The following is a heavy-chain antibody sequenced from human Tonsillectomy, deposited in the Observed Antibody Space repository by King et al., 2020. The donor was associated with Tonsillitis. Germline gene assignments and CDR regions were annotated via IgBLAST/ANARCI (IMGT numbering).Heavy chain of an antibody. CDR1: GFIFSNTW. Sequence: EVKLVESGGGFVKPGGSLRLSCAGSGFIFSNTWMSWVRQAPGKGLEWVGRIKSKTDGGTIDYAAPAKGRFTISRDDSESTMFLQMNSLKSEDTAVYYCVTFGSITTEGTPFDYWGQGALVTVSS. J-gene: IGHJ4*02. CDR2: IKSKTDGGTI. CDR3: VTFGSITTEGTPFDY. V-gene: IGHV3-15*01. D-gene: IGHD1/OR15-1a*01.